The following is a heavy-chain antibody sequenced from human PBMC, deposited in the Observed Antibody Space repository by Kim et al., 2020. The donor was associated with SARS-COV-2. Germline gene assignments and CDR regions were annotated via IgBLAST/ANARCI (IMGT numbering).Heavy chain of an antibody. CDR1: GYTFTNYD. Sequence: ASVKVSCKASGYTFTNYDMHWVRQAPGQGLEWMAIINPISGHTRYAQKFQGRVTMTWDTSTSTFYMELSSLRSEDTALYSCARDSGTWAFDIWGQGTMVTVSS. J-gene: IGHJ3*02. CDR3: ARDSGTWAFDI. D-gene: IGHD5-12*01. V-gene: IGHV1-46*01. CDR2: INPISGHT.